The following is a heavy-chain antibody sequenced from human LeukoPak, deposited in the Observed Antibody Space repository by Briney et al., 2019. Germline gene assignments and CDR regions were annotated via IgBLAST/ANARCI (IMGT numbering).Heavy chain of an antibody. J-gene: IGHJ4*02. CDR2: VYYSGGT. V-gene: IGHV4-59*08. CDR3: ATTGATSPSNANWFNNEN. D-gene: IGHD1-1*01. CDR1: GASVSSHY. Sequence: SETLSLTCTVSGASVSSHYCNWVRQSPGKGLEWIGYVYYSGGTNYNPSLKSPVTISVDTSKNQFSLKLTSVTAEDTAVYYCATTGATSPSNANWFNNENWGQGTLVTVSS.